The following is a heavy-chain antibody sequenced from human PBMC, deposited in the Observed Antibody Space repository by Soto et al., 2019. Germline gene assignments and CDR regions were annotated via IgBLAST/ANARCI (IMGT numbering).Heavy chain of an antibody. Sequence: GASVKVSCKASGYTFTGYYMHWVRQAPGQGLEWMGWINPNSGGTNYAQKFQGWVTMTRDTSISTAYMELSRLRSDDTAVYYCARGSYYDSRTYYFDYWGQGTLVTVSS. J-gene: IGHJ4*02. CDR1: GYTFTGYY. CDR2: INPNSGGT. D-gene: IGHD3-22*01. V-gene: IGHV1-2*04. CDR3: ARGSYYDSRTYYFDY.